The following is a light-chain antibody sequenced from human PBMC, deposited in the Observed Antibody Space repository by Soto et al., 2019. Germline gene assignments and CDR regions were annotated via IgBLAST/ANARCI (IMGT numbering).Light chain of an antibody. CDR2: GAS. Sequence: EIVLTQSPGTLSLSPGERATLSCRASQSISSGYLAWYQQKPGQAPRLLISGASSRAPGIPDRFSGSGSGTDFILTISRLEPEDFAVYYCQQYGGSPLVTFGGGTKVEI. CDR3: QQYGGSPLVT. J-gene: IGKJ4*01. CDR1: QSISSGY. V-gene: IGKV3-20*01.